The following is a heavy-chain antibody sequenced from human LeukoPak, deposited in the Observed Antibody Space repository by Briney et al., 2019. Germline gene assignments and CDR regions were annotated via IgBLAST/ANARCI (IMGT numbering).Heavy chain of an antibody. CDR1: GASISSYF. D-gene: IGHD3-22*01. CDR3: ASEQFYFDSGGFPS. CDR2: VYSTGTT. J-gene: IGHJ4*02. Sequence: SETLSLTCTVSGASISSYFWTWIRQPAGKGLQWIGRVYSTGTTNYNSSLKSRLTISLDTSKNQFSLNLRSVTAADTAVYYCASEQFYFDSGGFPSWGQGTLVTVSS. V-gene: IGHV4-4*07.